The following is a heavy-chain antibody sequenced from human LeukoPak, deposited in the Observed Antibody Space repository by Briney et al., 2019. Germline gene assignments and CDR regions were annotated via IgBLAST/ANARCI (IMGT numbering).Heavy chain of an antibody. J-gene: IGHJ5*02. CDR1: GYTFTSYG. CDR3: AREVDTAMSWFDP. CDR2: INPSGGST. V-gene: IGHV1-46*01. D-gene: IGHD5-18*01. Sequence: ASVKVSCKASGYTFTSYGISWVRQAPGQGLEGMGIINPSGGSTSYAQKFQGRVTMTRDMSTSTVYMELSSLRSEDTAVYYCAREVDTAMSWFDPWGQRTLVTVSS.